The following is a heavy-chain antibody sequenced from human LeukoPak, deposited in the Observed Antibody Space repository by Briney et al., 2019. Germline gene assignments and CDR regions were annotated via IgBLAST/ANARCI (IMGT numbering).Heavy chain of an antibody. CDR3: HGYSGYGLPSNFDY. CDR1: GYTFTGYY. D-gene: IGHD5-12*01. V-gene: IGHV1-2*02. Sequence: ASVKVSCKASGYTFTGYYMHWVRQAPGQGLEWMGWFNPNSGRTNYAQKFQGRVTITADESTSTAYMELSSLRSEDTAVYYCHGYSGYGLPSNFDYWGQGTLVTVSS. CDR2: FNPNSGRT. J-gene: IGHJ4*02.